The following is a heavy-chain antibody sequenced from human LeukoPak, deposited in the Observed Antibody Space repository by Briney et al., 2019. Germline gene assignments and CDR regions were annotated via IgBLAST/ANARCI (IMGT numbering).Heavy chain of an antibody. J-gene: IGHJ3*02. CDR3: ARSRYGPGAFDI. D-gene: IGHD3-10*01. CDR2: IYHSGST. Sequence: GSLRLSCAASGFTFSSYWMSWVRQPPGKGLEWIGSIYHSGSTYYNPSLKSRVTKSVDTSKNQFSLKGTSVTAADTAVYYCARSRYGPGAFDIWGQGTIVTVSS. V-gene: IGHV4-38-2*01. CDR1: GFTFSSYW.